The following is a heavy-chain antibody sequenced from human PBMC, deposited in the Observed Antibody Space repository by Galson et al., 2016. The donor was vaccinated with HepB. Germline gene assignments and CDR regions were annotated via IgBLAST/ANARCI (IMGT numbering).Heavy chain of an antibody. CDR2: IKPDGSEK. V-gene: IGHV3-7*01. Sequence: SLRLSCAASGFTFSTYWMSWVRQAPGKGLEWVANIKPDGSEKYYVDSVKGRFTISRDTAKSSPYLQMNSLRAEDTAVYYCARLEYSGSYGAPYWGQGTLVTVST. J-gene: IGHJ4*02. CDR1: GFTFSTYW. D-gene: IGHD1-26*01. CDR3: ARLEYSGSYGAPY.